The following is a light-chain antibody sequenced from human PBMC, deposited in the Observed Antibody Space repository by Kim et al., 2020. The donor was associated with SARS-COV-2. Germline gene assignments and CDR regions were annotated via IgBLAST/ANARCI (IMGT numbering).Light chain of an antibody. Sequence: DVQMTQSPFTLSASVGDSVTITCRARQSINSWLAWYQQKPGKAPKLLLHKASILETGVPSRFSGSQSGTEFTLTISSLQPDDFAIYYCQQYNSYSSTFGRGTKVDIK. J-gene: IGKJ1*01. V-gene: IGKV1-5*03. CDR2: KAS. CDR1: QSINSW. CDR3: QQYNSYSST.